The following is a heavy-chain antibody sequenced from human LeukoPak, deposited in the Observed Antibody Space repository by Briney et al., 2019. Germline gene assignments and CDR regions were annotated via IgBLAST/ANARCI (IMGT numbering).Heavy chain of an antibody. CDR3: ARAVEYLERVVVAPHYYYYYYMDV. Sequence: ASVKVSCKASGYTFTGYNMHWVRQAPGQGLEWMGWINPNSGGTNYAQKFQGRVTMTRDTSISTAYMELNRLRSDDTAVYYCARAVEYLERVVVAPHYYYYYYMDVWGKGTTVTISS. J-gene: IGHJ6*03. V-gene: IGHV1-2*02. CDR2: INPNSGGT. D-gene: IGHD2-15*01. CDR1: GYTFTGYN.